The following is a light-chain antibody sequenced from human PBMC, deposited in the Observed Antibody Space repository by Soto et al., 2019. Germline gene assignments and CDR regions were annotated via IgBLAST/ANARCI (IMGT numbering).Light chain of an antibody. J-gene: IGLJ1*01. CDR1: SSNIGSNY. CDR3: AAWDDSLSGSYV. V-gene: IGLV1-47*02. CDR2: SNN. Sequence: QSVLTQPPSASGTPGQRVTISCSGSSSNIGSNYVYWYQQLPGTAPKLLIYSNNQRPSGVPDRFSGSKSGTSASLAISGIRSDDEADYYCAAWDDSLSGSYVFGTGTKLTVL.